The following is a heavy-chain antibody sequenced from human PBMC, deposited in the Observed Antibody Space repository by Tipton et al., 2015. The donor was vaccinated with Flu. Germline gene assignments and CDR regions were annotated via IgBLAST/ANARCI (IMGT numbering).Heavy chain of an antibody. CDR3: ARDLGDYLWGSYRPHWFDP. CDR2: ITSDSTYI. V-gene: IGHV3-21*01. CDR1: GFTFSSYA. Sequence: SLRLSCAASGFTFSSYAMNWVRQAPGKGLEWVSSITSDSTYIYYADSVKGRFTISRDNANNSLYLQMNSLRAEDTAVYYCARDLGDYLWGSYRPHWFDPCGQGTLVTFSS. D-gene: IGHD3-16*02. J-gene: IGHJ5*02.